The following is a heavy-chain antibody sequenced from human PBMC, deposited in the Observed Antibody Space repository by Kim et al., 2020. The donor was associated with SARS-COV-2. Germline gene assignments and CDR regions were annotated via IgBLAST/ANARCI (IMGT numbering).Heavy chain of an antibody. V-gene: IGHV3-23*01. CDR2: ISCSGGST. Sequence: WGSLILSCAASGFTFSSYAMSWVRQAPGKGLEWVSAISCSGGSTYYADSVKGRFTITRDNSKNTLYLQMNSLRAEDTAVYYGGKSAQQWQMNDAFDIWGQGTMVTVSS. J-gene: IGHJ3*02. CDR3: GKSAQQWQMNDAFDI. D-gene: IGHD6-19*01. CDR1: GFTFSSYA.